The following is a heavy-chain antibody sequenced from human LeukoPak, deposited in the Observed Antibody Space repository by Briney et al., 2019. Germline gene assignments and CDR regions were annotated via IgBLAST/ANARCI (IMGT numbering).Heavy chain of an antibody. CDR3: ARGGGSFANYFDT. Sequence: SETLSLTCVVSGDSIRSGGYTWTWIRQAPGKGLEWIGYIYKSASTYYTPSLKSRVTISIDRSKNQFSLNLTSVIAADTAVYYCARGGGSFANYFDTWGQGTLVTVSS. J-gene: IGHJ5*02. V-gene: IGHV4-30-2*01. CDR1: GDSIRSGGYT. CDR2: IYKSAST. D-gene: IGHD1-7*01.